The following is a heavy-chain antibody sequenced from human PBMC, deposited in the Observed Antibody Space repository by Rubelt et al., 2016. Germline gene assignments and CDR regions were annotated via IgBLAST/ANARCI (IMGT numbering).Heavy chain of an antibody. J-gene: IGHJ4*02. CDR2: IFYSGST. Sequence: QVQLQESGPGLVKPSETLSLTCTVSGYSISSGYYWGWIRQPPGKGLEWIGSIFYSGSTYYNPSLKSRVTISVDTSKNQFSLKLSSVTAADTAVYYCARLSEGGFDYWGQGTLATVSS. V-gene: IGHV4-38-2*02. D-gene: IGHD3-16*01. CDR3: ARLSEGGFDY. CDR1: GYSISSGYY.